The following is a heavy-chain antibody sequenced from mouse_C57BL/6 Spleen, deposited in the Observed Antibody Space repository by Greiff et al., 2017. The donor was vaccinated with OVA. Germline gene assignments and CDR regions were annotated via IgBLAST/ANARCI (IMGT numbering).Heavy chain of an antibody. V-gene: IGHV5-17*01. CDR1: GFTFSDYG. CDR2: ISSGSSTI. D-gene: IGHD2-3*01. Sequence: EVKLVESGGGLVKPGGSLKLSCAASGFTFSDYGMHWVRQAPEKGLEWVAYISSGSSTIYYADTVKGRFTISRDNAKNTLFLQMTSLRSEDTAMYYCARGDGYYGYAMDYWGQGTSVTVSS. J-gene: IGHJ4*01. CDR3: ARGDGYYGYAMDY.